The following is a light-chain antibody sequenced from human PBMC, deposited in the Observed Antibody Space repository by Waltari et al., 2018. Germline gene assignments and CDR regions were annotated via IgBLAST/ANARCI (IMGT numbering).Light chain of an antibody. CDR1: SSDVGGYNF. V-gene: IGLV2-14*03. CDR2: DVT. J-gene: IGLJ1*01. CDR3: SSYTSSSSYV. Sequence: QSALTQPPSVSGSPGRSITISSTCTSSDVGGYNFVSWYQQHPGKAPKLLIYDVTNRPSGVSNRFSGSKSGNTASLTISGLQAEDEADYYCSSYTSSSSYVFGIGTKVTVL.